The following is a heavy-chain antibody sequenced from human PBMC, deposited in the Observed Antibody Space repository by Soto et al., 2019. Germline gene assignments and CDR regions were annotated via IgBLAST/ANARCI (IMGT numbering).Heavy chain of an antibody. CDR2: ISHDGSNK. J-gene: IGHJ6*02. Sequence: QVQLVESGGGVVQPGRSLRLSCAAPGFTFYKYGMHWVRQAPGKGLEWVALISHDGSNKYYVDSVKGRFTIARDNSKNTVFLQMNSLRPEDTALYFCAKDDSNRWYNYYAMDVWGQGTTVTVSS. D-gene: IGHD3-22*01. CDR1: GFTFYKYG. CDR3: AKDDSNRWYNYYAMDV. V-gene: IGHV3-30*18.